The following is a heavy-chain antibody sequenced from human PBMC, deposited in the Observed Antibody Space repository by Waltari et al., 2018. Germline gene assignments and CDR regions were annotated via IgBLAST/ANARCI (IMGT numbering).Heavy chain of an antibody. D-gene: IGHD6-6*01. Sequence: QVQFVQSGAEVKRPGASVKVSCKASGYSFTTYPLHWVRQAPGQRLEWMGWINVGNGNTKYSEKFQGRVTITTDTSATTAYMELSDLRSGDTAVYYCASVGYSSCYYFRYWGQGTLVTVSS. CDR3: ASVGYSSCYYFRY. CDR2: INVGNGNT. CDR1: GYSFTTYP. J-gene: IGHJ4*02. V-gene: IGHV1-3*01.